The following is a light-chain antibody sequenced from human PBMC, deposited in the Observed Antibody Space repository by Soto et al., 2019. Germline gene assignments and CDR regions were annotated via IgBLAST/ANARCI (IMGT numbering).Light chain of an antibody. CDR3: CSYAGTYNFWV. J-gene: IGLJ3*02. V-gene: IGLV2-11*01. CDR2: DVS. CDR1: KSDIGGYNY. Sequence: QSALTQPRSVSGSPGQSVTISCTGTKSDIGGYNYVSWYQQHPGKAPKVMIYDVSRRPSGVPDRFSGSKSGNTASLTISGLQAEDEADYYCCSYAGTYNFWVFGGGTKVTVL.